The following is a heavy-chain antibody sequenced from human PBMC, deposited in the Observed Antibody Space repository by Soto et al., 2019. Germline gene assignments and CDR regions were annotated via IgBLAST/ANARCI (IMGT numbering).Heavy chain of an antibody. J-gene: IGHJ4*02. V-gene: IGHV3-23*01. CDR2: FSGSGGAT. Sequence: GGSLRLSCAASGFIASNYAMSWVRQAPGKGLEWVSGFSGSGGATFYADSVKGRFTISSDSSKNTIYLQMAGLRADETAVYCCAKAVGDYWGRGTLVTVSS. CDR1: GFIASNYA. D-gene: IGHD1-26*01. CDR3: AKAVGDY.